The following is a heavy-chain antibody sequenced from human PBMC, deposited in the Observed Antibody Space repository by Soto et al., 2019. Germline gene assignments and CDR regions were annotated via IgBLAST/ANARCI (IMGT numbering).Heavy chain of an antibody. V-gene: IGHV1-46*01. CDR3: ARTRSFTLGFYYDGMDV. CDR1: GYTFTNYY. D-gene: IGHD6-6*01. Sequence: ASVKVSCKASGYTFTNYYMHWVRQAPGQGLEWMGVIHYSGATPTYAQKFQGRVTMARDTSTSTVYVELGSLTSEDTAVYYCARTRSFTLGFYYDGMDVWGQGTTVTVSS. J-gene: IGHJ6*02. CDR2: IHYSGATP.